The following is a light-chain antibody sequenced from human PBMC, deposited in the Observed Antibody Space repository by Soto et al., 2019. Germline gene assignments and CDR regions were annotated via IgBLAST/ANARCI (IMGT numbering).Light chain of an antibody. J-gene: IGKJ2*01. CDR3: QQYSSRPRPYT. CDR2: GAS. V-gene: IGKV3-15*01. Sequence: EIVMTQSPATLSVSPGERATLSCRASQSVNTNLAWYQQKPGQAPRLLIFGASTRATGIPARFSGSGSGTEFTLSISRLQSEDFAVYYCQQYSSRPRPYTFGQGTKLEI. CDR1: QSVNTN.